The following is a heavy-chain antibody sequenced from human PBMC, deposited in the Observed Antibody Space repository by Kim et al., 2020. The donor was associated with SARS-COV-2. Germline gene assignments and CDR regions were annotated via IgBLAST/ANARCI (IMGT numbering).Heavy chain of an antibody. Sequence: SETLSLTCSVSGDSIGSFYWSWIRQTPGKGLEWIGYVYHSGTANFSPSFNSRVTLSVDMAKNQFSLTLRSVTAADTAFYYCARETTGYGEFPDWGPGILV. CDR2: VYHSGTA. CDR3: ARETTGYGEFPD. V-gene: IGHV4-59*01. CDR1: GDSIGSFY. D-gene: IGHD3-10*01. J-gene: IGHJ4*02.